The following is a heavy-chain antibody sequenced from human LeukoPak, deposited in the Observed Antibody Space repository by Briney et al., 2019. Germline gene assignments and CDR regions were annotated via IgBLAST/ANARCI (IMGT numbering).Heavy chain of an antibody. CDR1: GGSISSGDYY. D-gene: IGHD2-2*01. V-gene: IGHV4-39*01. CDR3: ARHSPEVVPAAILHWFDP. CDR2: IYYSGST. J-gene: IGHJ5*02. Sequence: SETLSLTCTVSGGSISSGDYYWGWIRQPPGKGLEWIGSIYYSGSTYYNPSLKSRVTISVDTSKNQFSLKLSSVTAADTAVYYCARHSPEVVPAAILHWFDPWGQGTLVTVSS.